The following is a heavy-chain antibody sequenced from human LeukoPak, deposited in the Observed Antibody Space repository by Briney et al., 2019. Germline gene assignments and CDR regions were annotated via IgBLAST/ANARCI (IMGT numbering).Heavy chain of an antibody. Sequence: GASVKVSCKAFGYTFTGYWMHWVRQAPGQGPEWMGVISPSGGSTIYAQKFKGRVTLTRDMSTSTDYLELSSLRSEDTAVYYCARAGHRGPNYYYYMDVWGKGTTVTVSS. CDR3: ARAGHRGPNYYYYMDV. D-gene: IGHD3-10*01. CDR1: GYTFTGYW. J-gene: IGHJ6*03. CDR2: ISPSGGST. V-gene: IGHV1-46*01.